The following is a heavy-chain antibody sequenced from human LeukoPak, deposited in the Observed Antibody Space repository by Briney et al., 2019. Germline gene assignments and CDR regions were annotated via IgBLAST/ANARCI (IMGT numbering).Heavy chain of an antibody. V-gene: IGHV3-33*01. CDR1: GFTFSYYA. D-gene: IGHD3-10*01. CDR3: ARELFSSGSCPDG. Sequence: PGRSLRLSYAASGFTFSYYAIHWVRQAPGKGLEWVALIWSDGSNKYYADSVKGRITISRDNSKNTLYLQMNSLRAEDTAVYYCARELFSSGSCPDGWGQGTLVTVSS. CDR2: IWSDGSNK. J-gene: IGHJ4*02.